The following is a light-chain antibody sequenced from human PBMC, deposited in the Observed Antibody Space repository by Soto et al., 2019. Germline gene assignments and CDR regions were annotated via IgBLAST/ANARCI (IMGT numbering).Light chain of an antibody. CDR2: GAS. V-gene: IGKV3-20*01. CDR3: QQYGSSPNT. CDR1: QSVSSSY. Sequence: IVLTQSPGTLSLSPGERATLSCRASQSVSSSYLAWHQQKPGQAPRLLIYGASSRATGIPDRFSGSGSGTDFTLTISRLEPEDFAVYYCQQYGSSPNTFGQGTKLEIK. J-gene: IGKJ2*01.